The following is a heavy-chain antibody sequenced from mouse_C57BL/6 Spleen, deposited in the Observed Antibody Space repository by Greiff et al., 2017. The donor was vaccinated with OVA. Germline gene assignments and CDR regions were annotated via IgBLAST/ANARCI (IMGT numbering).Heavy chain of an antibody. CDR1: GFTFHTYA. V-gene: IGHV10-3*01. D-gene: IGHD3-2*01. CDR3: VRDGQLDYWYVDV. CDR2: ISSKSSNYAT. Sequence: EVHLVESGGGLVQPKGSLKLSCAASGFTFHTYAMHWVRPAPGKGLEWVARISSKSSNYATYYADSVKDRFTISRDDSQSILYLQMNNLKTEDTAMYYCVRDGQLDYWYVDVWGTVTTVTVSS. J-gene: IGHJ1*03.